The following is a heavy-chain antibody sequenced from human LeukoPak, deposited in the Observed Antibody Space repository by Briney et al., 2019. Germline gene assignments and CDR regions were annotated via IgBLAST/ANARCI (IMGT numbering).Heavy chain of an antibody. D-gene: IGHD2-15*01. J-gene: IGHJ4*02. Sequence: PGGSLRLSCAASGFSFSNYLMSWVRQAPVKGLEWVSTIRGNGGGTYHADSVKGRFTISRDNSKNTLYLQMNSLRAEDTALYYCARRLCSGGSCSSFDYWGQGTLVTVSS. V-gene: IGHV3-23*01. CDR1: GFSFSNYL. CDR3: ARRLCSGGSCSSFDY. CDR2: IRGNGGGT.